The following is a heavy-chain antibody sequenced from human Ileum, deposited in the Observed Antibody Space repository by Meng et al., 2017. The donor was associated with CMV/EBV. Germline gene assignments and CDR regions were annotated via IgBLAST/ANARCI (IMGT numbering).Heavy chain of an antibody. D-gene: IGHD6-13*01. CDR1: GFTFSSYA. Sequence: GGSLRLSCAASGFTFSSYAMHWVRQAPGKGLEWVAVISYDGSNKYYADSVKGRFTISRDNSKNTLYLQMNSLRAEDTAVYYCARDRQLFVWGQGTTVTVSS. V-gene: IGHV3-30*04. CDR3: ARDRQLFV. CDR2: ISYDGSNK. J-gene: IGHJ6*02.